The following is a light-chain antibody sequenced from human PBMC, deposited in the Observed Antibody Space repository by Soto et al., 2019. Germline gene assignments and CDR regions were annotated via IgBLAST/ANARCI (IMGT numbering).Light chain of an antibody. CDR2: AAS. CDR3: QQSYSGFT. Sequence: DIQMTQSPSSLSASVGDRVTITCRASQSISSYLNWYQQKPGKAPKLLIYAASSLQSGVPSSFSGSGSGTDFTLAISSLQPEDFATYYCQQSYSGFTFGRGTKVDIK. J-gene: IGKJ3*01. V-gene: IGKV1-39*01. CDR1: QSISSY.